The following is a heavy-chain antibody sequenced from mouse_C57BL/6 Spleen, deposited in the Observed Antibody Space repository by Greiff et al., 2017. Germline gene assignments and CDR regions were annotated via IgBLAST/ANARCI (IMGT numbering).Heavy chain of an antibody. V-gene: IGHV1-85*01. J-gene: IGHJ3*01. CDR1: GYTFTSYD. D-gene: IGHD2-3*01. Sequence: QVQLKQSGPALVKPGASVKLSCKASGYTFTSYDINWVKQRPGQGLEWIGWICSRDGSTKYNEKFKGKATLTVDTSSSTAYMVLHSLTSEDSAVYFCARSGDGYQGFAYWGQGTLVTVSA. CDR3: ARSGDGYQGFAY. CDR2: ICSRDGST.